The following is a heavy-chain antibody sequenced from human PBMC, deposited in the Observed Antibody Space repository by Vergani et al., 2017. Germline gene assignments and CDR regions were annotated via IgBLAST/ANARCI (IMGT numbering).Heavy chain of an antibody. J-gene: IGHJ4*02. CDR3: AKAPGVYYDYVWGSYRPGYFDY. CDR1: GFTFSSYA. Sequence: EVQLVESGGGLLKPGESLRLSCAASGFTFSSYAMSWVRQAPGKGLEWVSAISGSGGSTYYADSVKGRFTISRDNSKNTLYLQMNSLRAEDTAVYYCAKAPGVYYDYVWGSYRPGYFDYWGRGTLVTVSS. D-gene: IGHD3-16*02. CDR2: ISGSGGST. V-gene: IGHV3-23*04.